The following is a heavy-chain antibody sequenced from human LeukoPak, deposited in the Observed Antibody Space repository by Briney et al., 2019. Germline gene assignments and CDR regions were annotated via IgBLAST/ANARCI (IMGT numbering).Heavy chain of an antibody. D-gene: IGHD4-17*01. CDR2: IYHSGST. V-gene: IGHV4-30-2*01. CDR1: GGSISSGGYS. J-gene: IGHJ4*02. CDR3: ARGAPTVTTLSY. Sequence: SETLPLTCAVSGGSISSGGYSWSWIRQPPGKGLEWIGYIYHSGSTYYNPSLKSRVTISVDRSKNQFSLKLSSVTAADTAVYYCARGAPTVTTLSYWGQGTLVTVSS.